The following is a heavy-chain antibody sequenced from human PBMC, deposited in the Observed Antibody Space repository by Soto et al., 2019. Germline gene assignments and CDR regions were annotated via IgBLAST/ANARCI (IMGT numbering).Heavy chain of an antibody. CDR3: ARDGTADFWSGHYTSFDY. V-gene: IGHV3-48*03. CDR1: GFTFSSFE. Sequence: EVQLVASGGGLVQPGGSLRLSCAASGFTFSSFELNWVRQAPGKGLEWISYIDTRGSTIYYADSVKGRFTISRDNAKNSLYLQMNNLRAEDTAVYYCARDGTADFWSGHYTSFDYWGQGTLVTVSS. J-gene: IGHJ4*02. CDR2: IDTRGSTI. D-gene: IGHD3-3*01.